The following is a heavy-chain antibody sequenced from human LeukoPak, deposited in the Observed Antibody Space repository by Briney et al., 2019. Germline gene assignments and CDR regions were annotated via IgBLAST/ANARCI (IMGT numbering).Heavy chain of an antibody. Sequence: PSQTLSLTCTVSGGSISSGGYYWRWIRQPPGKGLEWIGYIYHSGSTYYNPSLKSRVTISVDRSKNQFSLKLSSVTAADTAVYCGARAPAALPAFDNWGQGTMVIVSS. CDR1: GGSISSGGYY. J-gene: IGHJ3*02. D-gene: IGHD6-25*01. V-gene: IGHV4-30-2*01. CDR2: IYHSGST. CDR3: ARAPAALPAFDN.